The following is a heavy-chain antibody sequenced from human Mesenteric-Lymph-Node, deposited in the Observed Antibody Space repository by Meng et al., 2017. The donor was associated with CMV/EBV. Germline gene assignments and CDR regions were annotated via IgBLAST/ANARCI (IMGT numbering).Heavy chain of an antibody. CDR2: VYYSGNT. Sequence: SETLSLTCTVSGASISTYYWSWIRQSPGKGLEWIGYVYYSGNTRFNPSLKSRVTIPVDTSKNQFSLNLRSVTAADTAVYYCAGRSDSHYYYAMDVWGQGTTVTVSS. CDR3: AGRSDSHYYYAMDV. J-gene: IGHJ6*02. CDR1: GASISTYY. D-gene: IGHD2-15*01. V-gene: IGHV4-59*01.